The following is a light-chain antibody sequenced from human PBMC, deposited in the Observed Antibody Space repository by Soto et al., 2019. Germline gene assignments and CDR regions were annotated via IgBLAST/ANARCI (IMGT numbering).Light chain of an antibody. V-gene: IGKV1-12*01. CDR2: AAS. Sequence: DIQMPQSPSFVSASVGDRVTITCRARWGVDTRLASNHQKQGDAPNTMICAASTFQSGVPSRFRGSESGTDFTLTIRRLQPEDFAAYYCHQAKSFRRTLGGGTKVDSK. CDR3: HQAKSFRRT. CDR1: WGVDTR. J-gene: IGKJ4*01.